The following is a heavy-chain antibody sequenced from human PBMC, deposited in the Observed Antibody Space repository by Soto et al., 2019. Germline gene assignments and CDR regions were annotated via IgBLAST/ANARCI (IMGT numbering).Heavy chain of an antibody. J-gene: IGHJ6*02. Sequence: VXSXKVSCKASGGTXTSYAIRLVRQAPGQGLEWIGGIIPIFGTANYAQKFQGRVTITADESTSTAYMEMSSLRSEDKAVYYCARALTGAYGMDVWGQGTTGTVS. CDR2: IIPIFGTA. D-gene: IGHD3-9*01. CDR1: GGTXTSYA. CDR3: ARALTGAYGMDV. V-gene: IGHV1-69*13.